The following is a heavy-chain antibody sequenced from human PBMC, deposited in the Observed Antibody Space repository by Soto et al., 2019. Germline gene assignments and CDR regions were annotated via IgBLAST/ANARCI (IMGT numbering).Heavy chain of an antibody. J-gene: IGHJ6*03. Sequence: QVQLQESGPGLVKPSETLALTCTVSGGSISSYYWSWLRQPPGKGLDWIGYIYSSGSTNYDPSLKSRVTISVDTSKNQSSLKLSSVTAADTAVYYCARRTVDIVATTFSTYYYMDVWGKGTTVTVSS. CDR1: GGSISSYY. V-gene: IGHV4-59*08. D-gene: IGHD5-12*01. CDR3: ARRTVDIVATTFSTYYYMDV. CDR2: IYSSGST.